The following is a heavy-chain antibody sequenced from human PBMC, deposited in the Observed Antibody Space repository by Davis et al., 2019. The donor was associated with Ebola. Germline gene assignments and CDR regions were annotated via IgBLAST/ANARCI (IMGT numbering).Heavy chain of an antibody. CDR1: GGSISSGGYY. Sequence: MPSETLSLTCSVAGGSISSGGYYWNWIRQHPGEGLEWIGIIYYSGSTYYNPSLKSRVTISVDTSKNQFSLKLSSVTAADTAVYYCARAPTTVTSNWFDPWGQGTLVTVSS. J-gene: IGHJ5*02. CDR3: ARAPTTVTSNWFDP. CDR2: IYYSGST. V-gene: IGHV4-31*03. D-gene: IGHD4-17*01.